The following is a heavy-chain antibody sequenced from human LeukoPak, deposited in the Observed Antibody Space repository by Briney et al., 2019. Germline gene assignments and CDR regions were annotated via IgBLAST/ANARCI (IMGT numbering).Heavy chain of an antibody. J-gene: IGHJ5*02. CDR2: INPSGGST. CDR1: GYTFTSYY. Sequence: ASVKVSCKASGYTFTSYYMHWVRQAPGQGLEWMGIINPSGGSTSYAQKFQGRVTVTRDTSTSTVYMELSSLRSEDTAVYYCARAENYYDSSGYPFDPWGQGTLVTVSS. D-gene: IGHD3-22*01. CDR3: ARAENYYDSSGYPFDP. V-gene: IGHV1-46*01.